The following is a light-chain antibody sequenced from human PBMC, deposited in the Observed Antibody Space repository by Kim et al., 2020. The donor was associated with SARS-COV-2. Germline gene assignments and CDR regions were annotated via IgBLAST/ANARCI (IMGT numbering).Light chain of an antibody. CDR1: QSVSST. J-gene: IGKJ4*01. V-gene: IGKV3-15*01. CDR3: QQYNDWRST. CDR2: GAS. Sequence: EIVMTQSPVTLSVSPGERATLSCRASQSVSSTLAWYQQKPGQAPRLLIYGASSRTTGIPARFSGSGSGTEFTLTISSLQSEDFAVYYCQQYNDWRSTFGGGTKVDIK.